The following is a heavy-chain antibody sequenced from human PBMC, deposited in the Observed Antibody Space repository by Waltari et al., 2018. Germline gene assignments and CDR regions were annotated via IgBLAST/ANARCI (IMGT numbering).Heavy chain of an antibody. CDR1: GFTFSSYW. D-gene: IGHD1-1*01. J-gene: IGHJ6*02. CDR2: MSSDASDT. Sequence: EEQLVESGGGLVQPGDSLRLSCAASGFTFSSYWMNWVRQAPGKGPLWVSGMSSDASDTTYADSVKGRFTIARDNAKITLYLQMNRLRAEDTAVYYCARVARRTYRSPVPGRHYYYGMDVWGQGTTVTVSS. CDR3: ARVARRTYRSPVPGRHYYYGMDV. V-gene: IGHV3-74*03.